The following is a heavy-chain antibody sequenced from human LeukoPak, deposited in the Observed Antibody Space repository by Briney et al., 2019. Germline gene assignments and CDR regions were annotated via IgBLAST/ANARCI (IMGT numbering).Heavy chain of an antibody. D-gene: IGHD5/OR15-5a*01. Sequence: GGSLRLSCAASGFTFSDYYMSWIRQAPGKGLEWVSYISSSGSTIYYADSVKGRFTISRDNAKNSLYLQMNSLRAEDTAVYYCARDLRHYYYYYYMDVWGKGTTVTVSS. CDR3: ARDLRHYYYYYYMDV. CDR1: GFTFSDYY. J-gene: IGHJ6*03. CDR2: ISSSGSTI. V-gene: IGHV3-11*01.